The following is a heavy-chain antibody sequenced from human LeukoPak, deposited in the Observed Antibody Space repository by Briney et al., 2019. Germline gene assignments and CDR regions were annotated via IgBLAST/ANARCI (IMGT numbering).Heavy chain of an antibody. D-gene: IGHD3-3*01. J-gene: IGHJ4*02. CDR1: GFTFNTYA. Sequence: GGSLRLSCAASGFTFNTYAMSWVRQAPGKGLEWVSAISGRGFDTYYADSVKGRFTISRDNAKNSLYLQMNSLRAEDTAVYYCARAYDFWSGPGGYWGQGTLVTVSS. CDR3: ARAYDFWSGPGGY. V-gene: IGHV3-23*01. CDR2: ISGRGFDT.